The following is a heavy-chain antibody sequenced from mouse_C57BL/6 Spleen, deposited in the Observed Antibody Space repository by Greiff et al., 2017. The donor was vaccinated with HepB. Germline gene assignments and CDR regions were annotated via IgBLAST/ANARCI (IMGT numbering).Heavy chain of an antibody. J-gene: IGHJ1*03. CDR2: ISYSGST. V-gene: IGHV3-8*01. D-gene: IGHD1-1*01. Sequence: EVKLQESGPGLAKPSPPLSLPCSVTGYSITSDYWNWIRKFPGNKLEYMGYISYSGSTYYNPSLKSRISITRDTSKNQYYLQLNSVTTEDTATYYCARAPHYYGSSYWYFDVWGTGTTVTVSS. CDR1: GYSITSDY. CDR3: ARAPHYYGSSYWYFDV.